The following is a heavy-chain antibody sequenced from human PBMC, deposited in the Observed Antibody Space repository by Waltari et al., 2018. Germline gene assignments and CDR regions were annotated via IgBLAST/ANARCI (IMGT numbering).Heavy chain of an antibody. Sequence: DVQLVESGGGLVQPGGSLRLSCAASGFPFSAYWMNWVRQTPGTGLEGVANIKEDGSVKDYLDSVKGRFTISRDNAKNSLYLQMDSLTADDTAIYYCARGTTTTPNWFDPWGQGTLVTVSS. CDR2: IKEDGSVK. D-gene: IGHD1-26*01. CDR3: ARGTTTTPNWFDP. CDR1: GFPFSAYW. J-gene: IGHJ5*02. V-gene: IGHV3-7*03.